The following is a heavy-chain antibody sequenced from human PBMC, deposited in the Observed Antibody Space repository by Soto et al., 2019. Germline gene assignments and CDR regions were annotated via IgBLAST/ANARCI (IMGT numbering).Heavy chain of an antibody. J-gene: IGHJ4*02. CDR1: GFPFSSFS. Sequence: GGSLRLSCAASGFPFSSFSMSWVRQAPGQGLEWVASITGSGVTKYYTESVKGRFSISRDNAKSTLSLQMSSLRAEDTALYYCARQGGYDNYLLDYWGQGTLVTVSS. CDR2: ITGSGVTK. D-gene: IGHD3-9*01. V-gene: IGHV3-23*01. CDR3: ARQGGYDNYLLDY.